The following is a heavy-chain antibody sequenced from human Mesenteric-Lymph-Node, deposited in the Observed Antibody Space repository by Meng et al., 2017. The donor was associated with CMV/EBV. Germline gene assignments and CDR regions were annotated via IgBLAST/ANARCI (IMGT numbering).Heavy chain of an antibody. Sequence: ASVKVSCKTSGYTFTNYDINWVRQATGQGLEWMGWMNPNTANTGYAQKFRGRVTMTRNTSINTAYMELSSLRSDDTAVYYCARMGYCSSTSCSDIPEYFQHWGQGTQVTVSS. CDR1: GYTFTNYD. V-gene: IGHV1-8*01. D-gene: IGHD2-2*01. CDR3: ARMGYCSSTSCSDIPEYFQH. J-gene: IGHJ1*01. CDR2: MNPNTANT.